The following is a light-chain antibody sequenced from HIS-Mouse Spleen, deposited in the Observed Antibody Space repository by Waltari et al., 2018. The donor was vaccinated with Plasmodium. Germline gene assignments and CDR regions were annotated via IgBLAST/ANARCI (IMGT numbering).Light chain of an antibody. CDR3: GTWDSSLSAGVV. J-gene: IGLJ2*01. V-gene: IGLV1-51*01. CDR2: DNN. Sequence: QSVLTQPPSVSAAPGQKVTIPCSGRNSNIGNNSVSWYQQLPGTAPKLLIYDNNKRPSGIPDRFSGSKSGTSATLGITGLQTGDEADYYCGTWDSSLSAGVVFGGGTKLTVL. CDR1: NSNIGNNS.